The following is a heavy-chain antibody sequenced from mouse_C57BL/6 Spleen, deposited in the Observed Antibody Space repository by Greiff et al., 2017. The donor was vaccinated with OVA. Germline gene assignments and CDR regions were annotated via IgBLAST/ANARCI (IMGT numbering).Heavy chain of an antibody. V-gene: IGHV1-53*01. J-gene: IGHJ2*01. D-gene: IGHD1-1*01. CDR1: GYTFTSYW. CDR2: INPNNGGT. CDR3: ARETDYYGSSHYFDY. Sequence: VQLQQPGTELVKPGASVKLSCKASGYTFTSYWMHWVKQRPGQGLEWIGTINPNNGGTNYNEKFKSKATLTVDKSSSTAYMQLSSLTSEDSAVYYCARETDYYGSSHYFDYWGQGTTLTVSS.